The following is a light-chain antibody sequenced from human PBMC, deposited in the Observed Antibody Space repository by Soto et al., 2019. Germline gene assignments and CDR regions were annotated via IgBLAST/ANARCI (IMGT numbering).Light chain of an antibody. CDR2: GAS. V-gene: IGKV3-15*01. CDR1: QSVSSN. Sequence: EIVMTQSPATLSVSPGERATLSCRASQSVSSNLAWYQQKPGQAPRLLIYGASTRATGIPARFSGSGSGTEFTLTISSLQSVDFAVYYCQQNNNWPPVTFGGGTKVEIK. CDR3: QQNNNWPPVT. J-gene: IGKJ4*01.